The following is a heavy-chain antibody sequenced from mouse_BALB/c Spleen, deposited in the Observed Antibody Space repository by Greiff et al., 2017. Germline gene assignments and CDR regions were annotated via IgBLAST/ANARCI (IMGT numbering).Heavy chain of an antibody. CDR3: TYDYDAAY. Sequence: QVQLQQPGAELVRPGASVKLSCKASGYTFTSYWINWVKQRPGQGLEWIGNIYPSDSYTNYNQKFKDKATLTVDKSSSTAYMQLSSPTSEDSAVYYCTYDYDAAYWGQGTLVTVSA. V-gene: IGHV1-69*02. D-gene: IGHD2-4*01. J-gene: IGHJ3*01. CDR1: GYTFTSYW. CDR2: IYPSDSYT.